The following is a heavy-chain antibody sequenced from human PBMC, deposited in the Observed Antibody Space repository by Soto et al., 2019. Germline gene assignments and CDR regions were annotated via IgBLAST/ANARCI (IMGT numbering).Heavy chain of an antibody. CDR1: GFTFGDYW. D-gene: IGHD3-10*01. CDR2: TNTDQSTR. V-gene: IGHV3-74*01. J-gene: IGHJ5*02. Sequence: GGSLRLSCAASGFTFGDYWMHWVRQVPGKELVWISRTNTDQSTRKYADSVKGRFTISRDNARNTLYLQMNSLRGDDTAIYYCARGLKPDIWFGTVKNRNYFDLWGQGALVTVSS. CDR3: ARGLKPDIWFGTVKNRNYFDL.